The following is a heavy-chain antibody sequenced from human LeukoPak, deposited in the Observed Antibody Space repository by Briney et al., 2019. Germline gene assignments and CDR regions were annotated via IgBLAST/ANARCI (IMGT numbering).Heavy chain of an antibody. J-gene: IGHJ4*02. Sequence: GGSLRLSCAASGFTFSNYNMNWVRQAPGKGLEWVSGIGASGGSTYYADSVKGRFTISRDNSKNTLYLQMNSLRTEDTAVYYCAKAEGYDILTGLDYWGQGTLVTVSS. CDR1: GFTFSNYN. CDR2: IGASGGST. D-gene: IGHD3-9*01. CDR3: AKAEGYDILTGLDY. V-gene: IGHV3-23*01.